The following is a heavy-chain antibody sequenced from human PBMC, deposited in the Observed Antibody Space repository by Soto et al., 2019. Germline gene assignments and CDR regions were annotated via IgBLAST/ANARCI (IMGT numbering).Heavy chain of an antibody. CDR2: IWYDGSNK. Sequence: QVQLVESGGGVVQPGRSLRLSCAASGFTFSSYGMHWVRQAPGKGLEWVAVIWYDGSNKYYADSVKGRFTISRDNSKNTLYLQMNSLRDEDTAVYYCPRALDWDPTMGFAYWGQGTLVTVSS. CDR3: PRALDWDPTMGFAY. J-gene: IGHJ4*02. CDR1: GFTFSSYG. V-gene: IGHV3-33*01. D-gene: IGHD3-10*01.